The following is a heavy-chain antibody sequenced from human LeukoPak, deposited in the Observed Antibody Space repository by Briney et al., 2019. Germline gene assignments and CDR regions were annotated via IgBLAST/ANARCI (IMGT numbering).Heavy chain of an antibody. Sequence: GGSLRLSCAASGFIFSSYAMHWVRQTPGKGLEWVAFISSDGRSTFHADSVKGRFTISRDNSKNTLYLRMNTLTTEDTSVYYCAKETLPLGLGFDYWGQGTLVTVSS. CDR2: ISSDGRST. CDR1: GFIFSSYA. J-gene: IGHJ4*02. V-gene: IGHV3-30*02. CDR3: AKETLPLGLGFDY. D-gene: IGHD3/OR15-3a*01.